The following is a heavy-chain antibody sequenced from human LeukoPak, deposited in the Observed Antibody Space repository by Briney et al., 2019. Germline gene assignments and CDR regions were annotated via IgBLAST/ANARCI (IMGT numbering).Heavy chain of an antibody. V-gene: IGHV4-59*01. D-gene: IGHD3-10*01. Sequence: SETLSLTCSIPGVSFSVYYWTWIRQPPGKGLEWIGHIYYSGSTNYNPSLKSRVTISLDTSKNQFSLKLTSVTAADTAVYYCAKYGSGSFFDYWGQGALVTVSS. J-gene: IGHJ4*02. CDR3: AKYGSGSFFDY. CDR1: GVSFSVYY. CDR2: IYYSGST.